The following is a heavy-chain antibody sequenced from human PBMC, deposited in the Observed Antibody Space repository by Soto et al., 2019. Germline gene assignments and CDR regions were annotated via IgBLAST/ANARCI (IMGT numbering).Heavy chain of an antibody. V-gene: IGHV1-69*08. CDR1: GGTFSSYT. CDR3: ARDLPGGTMIVVVASDAFDI. D-gene: IGHD3-22*01. CDR2: IIPILGIA. J-gene: IGHJ3*02. Sequence: QVQLVQSGAEVKKPGSSVKVSCKASGGTFSSYTISWVRQAPGQGLEWMGRIIPILGIANYAQKFQGRVTITADKSTSTAYMELSSLRSEDTAVYYCARDLPGGTMIVVVASDAFDIWGQGAMVTVSS.